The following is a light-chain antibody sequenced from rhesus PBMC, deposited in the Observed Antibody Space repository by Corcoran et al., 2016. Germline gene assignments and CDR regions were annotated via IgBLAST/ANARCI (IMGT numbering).Light chain of an antibody. J-gene: IGKJ4*01. V-gene: IGKV3-42*01. Sequence: EIVMTQSPATLSLSPGERATLSCRASQSVSSSLAWHQQKPGQAPKHLSYGASSRAPGIPDRFRGSWSGTEFTLTISSLEPEDVGVYYCQQDYSWPLTFGGETKVELK. CDR1: QSVSSS. CDR2: GAS. CDR3: QQDYSWPLT.